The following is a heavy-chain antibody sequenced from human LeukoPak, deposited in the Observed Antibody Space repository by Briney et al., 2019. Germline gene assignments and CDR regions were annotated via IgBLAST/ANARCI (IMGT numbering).Heavy chain of an antibody. CDR3: AKVSYCGGDCYPAHNWFDP. CDR2: ISGSGGST. CDR1: GFTFSSYA. V-gene: IGHV3-23*01. J-gene: IGHJ5*02. Sequence: GGALRLSCAASGFTFSSYAMSWVRQAPGKGLEWVSAISGSGGSTYYADSVKGRFTISRDNSKNTLYLQINSLRAEDTAVYYCAKVSYCGGDCYPAHNWFDPWGQGTLVTVSS. D-gene: IGHD2-21*02.